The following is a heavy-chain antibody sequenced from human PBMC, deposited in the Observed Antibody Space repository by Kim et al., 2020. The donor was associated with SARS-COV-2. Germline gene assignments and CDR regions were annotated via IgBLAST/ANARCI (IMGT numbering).Heavy chain of an antibody. J-gene: IGHJ4*01. V-gene: IGHV3-30*18. Sequence: GGSLRLSCVVSGFNFNYYGMHWVRQAPGKGLEWVAGISYEGSKKFYADSLMGRFTISRDSSKNTLYLQMDSLTSQDTAIYYCAKRGGVFDFSSLLYIDY. CDR3: AKRGGVFDFSSLLYIDY. D-gene: IGHD3-3*01. CDR1: GFNFNYYG. CDR2: ISYEGSKK.